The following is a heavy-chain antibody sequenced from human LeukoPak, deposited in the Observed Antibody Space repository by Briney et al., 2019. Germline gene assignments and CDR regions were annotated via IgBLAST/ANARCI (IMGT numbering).Heavy chain of an antibody. CDR2: INHSGST. V-gene: IGHV4-34*01. CDR3: ARPAVAGLGRRNWFDP. Sequence: GSLRLSCAASGFTFDDYGLSWIRQPPGKGLEWIGEINHSGSTNYNPSLKSRVTISVDTSKNQFSLKLSSVTAADTAVYYCARPAVAGLGRRNWFDPWGQGTLVTVSS. J-gene: IGHJ5*02. CDR1: GFTFDDYG. D-gene: IGHD6-19*01.